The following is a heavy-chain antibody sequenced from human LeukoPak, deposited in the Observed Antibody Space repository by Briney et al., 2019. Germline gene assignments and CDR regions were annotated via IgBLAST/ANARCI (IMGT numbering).Heavy chain of an antibody. V-gene: IGHV4-59*12. CDR3: ARHYCGGDCYSRWYFDL. CDR1: GGSISSYY. D-gene: IGHD2-21*02. CDR2: IYGSGST. Sequence: KPSETLSLTCTVSGGSISSYYWSWIRQPPGKGLEWIGHIYGSGSTNYNPSLKSRVTLSVDTSKNQFSLKLSSVTAADTAVYYCARHYCGGDCYSRWYFDLWGRGTLVTVSS. J-gene: IGHJ2*01.